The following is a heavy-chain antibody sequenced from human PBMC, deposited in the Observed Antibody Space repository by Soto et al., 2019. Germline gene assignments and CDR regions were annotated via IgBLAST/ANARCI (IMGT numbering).Heavy chain of an antibody. D-gene: IGHD3-16*01. CDR2: IYYTGST. CDR1: GCSISSGGYY. J-gene: IGHJ4*02. V-gene: IGHV4-31*03. CDR3: ARDPRGAHYFDY. Sequence: SETLSLTCTVSGCSISSGGYYWSWVRQHAGKGLEWIGYIYYTGSTYYNPSLKSRVAISVDTSKNQFSLKLSSVTAADTAVYYCARDPRGAHYFDYWGQGTPVTVSS.